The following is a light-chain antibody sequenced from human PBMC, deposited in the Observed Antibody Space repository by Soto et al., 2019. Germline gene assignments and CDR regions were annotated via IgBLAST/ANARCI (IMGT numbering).Light chain of an antibody. CDR3: LLYYGGADNEV. CDR2: STS. V-gene: IGLV7-43*01. CDR1: TGAVTSGYY. J-gene: IGLJ1*01. Sequence: QAVVTQEPSLTVSPGGTVTLTCASSTGAVTSGYYPNWFQQKPGQAPRALLYSTSNKHSWTPARFSGSLLGGKAALTLSGVQPEDEAEYYCLLYYGGADNEVFGTGTKVTVL.